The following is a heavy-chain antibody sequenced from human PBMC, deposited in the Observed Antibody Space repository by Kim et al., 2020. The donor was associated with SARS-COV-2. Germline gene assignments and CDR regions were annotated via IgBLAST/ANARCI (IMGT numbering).Heavy chain of an antibody. CDR3: ARYSGSNSCFDT. Sequence: YGDTGEGRFPISRDKPKNSLYLQMNSLRVEDTAVDYCARYSGSNSCFDTWGQGTLVTVSS. V-gene: IGHV3-21*01. J-gene: IGHJ5*02. D-gene: IGHD1-26*01.